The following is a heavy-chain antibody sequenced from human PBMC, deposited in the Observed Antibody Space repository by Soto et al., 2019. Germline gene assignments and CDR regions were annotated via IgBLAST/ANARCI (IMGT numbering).Heavy chain of an antibody. J-gene: IGHJ4*02. CDR1: GYSFTSYW. V-gene: IGHV5-10-1*01. D-gene: IGHD1-26*01. CDR3: ARQNSGSYYYFDY. Sequence: PVESLKISCNGSGYSFTSYWISWGRQMPGKGLEWMGRIDPSDSYTNYSPSFQGHVTISADKSISTAYLQWSSLKASDTAMYYCARQNSGSYYYFDYWGQGTLVTVSS. CDR2: IDPSDSYT.